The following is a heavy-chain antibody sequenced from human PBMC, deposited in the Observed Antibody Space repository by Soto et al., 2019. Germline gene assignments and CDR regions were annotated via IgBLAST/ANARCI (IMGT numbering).Heavy chain of an antibody. V-gene: IGHV4-31*03. CDR2: IYYSGST. CDR3: ARQPIEYCGGDCYFPEYFQH. D-gene: IGHD2-21*02. J-gene: IGHJ1*01. CDR1: GGSISSGGYY. Sequence: SSETLSLTCTVSGGSISSGGYYWSWIRQHPGKGLEWIGYIYYSGSTYYNPSLKSRVTISVDTSENQFSLKLSSVTAADTAVYYCARQPIEYCGGDCYFPEYFQHWGQGTLVTVSS.